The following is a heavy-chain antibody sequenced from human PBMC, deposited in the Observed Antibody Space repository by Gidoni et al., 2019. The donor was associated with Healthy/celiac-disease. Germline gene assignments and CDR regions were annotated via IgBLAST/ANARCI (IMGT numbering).Heavy chain of an antibody. CDR1: GGSISSYY. D-gene: IGHD3-3*01. J-gene: IGHJ5*02. V-gene: IGHV4-59*01. CDR3: AREVVHYDFWSANHTNWFDP. CDR2: IYYSGST. Sequence: QVQLQESGPGLVKPSETLSLTCTVSGGSISSYYWSWIRQPPGKGLEWIGYIYYSGSTNYNPALKSRVTISVDTSKNQFSLKLSSVTAADTAVYYCAREVVHYDFWSANHTNWFDPWGQGTLVTVSS.